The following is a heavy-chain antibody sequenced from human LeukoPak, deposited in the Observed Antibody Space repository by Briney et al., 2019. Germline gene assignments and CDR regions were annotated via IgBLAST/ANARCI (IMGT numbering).Heavy chain of an antibody. CDR2: IHPRDSDI. D-gene: IGHD3-16*02. V-gene: IGHV5-51*01. CDR1: GYSFTTYW. Sequence: GESLKISCKGSGYSFTTYWIAWVRQVPGKGLEWMGIIHPRDSDIRYNPPFQGQVTISADKSISTAYLQWNSLKASDTAIYYCARMIGLGEVSPYFDYWGQGTLVTVSS. CDR3: ARMIGLGEVSPYFDY. J-gene: IGHJ4*02.